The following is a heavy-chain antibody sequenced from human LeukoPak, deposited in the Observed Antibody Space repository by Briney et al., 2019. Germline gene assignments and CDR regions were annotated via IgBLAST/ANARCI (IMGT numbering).Heavy chain of an antibody. CDR3: ARGRRGSGSYYSYYFDY. Sequence: PGGSLRLSCAASGFTSSSYWMSWVRQAPGKGLEWVANIKQDGSEKYYVDSVKGRFTISRDNAKNSLYLQMNSLRAEDTAVYYCARGRRGSGSYYSYYFDYWGQGTLVTVSS. V-gene: IGHV3-7*01. D-gene: IGHD3-10*01. J-gene: IGHJ4*02. CDR1: GFTSSSYW. CDR2: IKQDGSEK.